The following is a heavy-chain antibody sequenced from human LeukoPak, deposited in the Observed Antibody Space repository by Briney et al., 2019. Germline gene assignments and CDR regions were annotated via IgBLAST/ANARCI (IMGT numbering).Heavy chain of an antibody. CDR3: ATIAAAGTPDPYYFDY. V-gene: IGHV1-2*02. D-gene: IGHD6-13*01. CDR1: GYTFTGYY. CDR2: INPNSGGT. J-gene: IGHJ4*02. Sequence: APVKVSCKASGYTFTGYYMHWVRQAPGQGLEWMGWINPNSGGTNYAQKFQGRVTMTRDTSISTAYMELSRLRSDDTAVYYCATIAAAGTPDPYYFDYWGQGTLVTVSS.